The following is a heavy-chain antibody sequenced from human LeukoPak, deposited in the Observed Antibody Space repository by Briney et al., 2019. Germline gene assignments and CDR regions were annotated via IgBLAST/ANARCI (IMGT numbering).Heavy chain of an antibody. D-gene: IGHD3-10*01. J-gene: IGHJ4*02. CDR3: ARAKPKNMVRGLIMRRESRYYFDY. Sequence: GGSERLSCAASGFTVSSNYMSWIRQAPGKGLEWVSVIYSGGSTYYADSVKGRFTISRDNSKSTLYIQMNSLRAEDTAVYYCARAKPKNMVRGLIMRRESRYYFDYWGQGTLVTVSS. V-gene: IGHV3-53*01. CDR1: GFTVSSNY. CDR2: IYSGGST.